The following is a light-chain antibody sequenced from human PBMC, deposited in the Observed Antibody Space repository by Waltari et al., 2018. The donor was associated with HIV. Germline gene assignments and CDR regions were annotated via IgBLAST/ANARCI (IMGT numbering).Light chain of an antibody. CDR1: SSNLGSNS. V-gene: IGLV1-47*01. Sequence: SVLTQPPSASGTPGQRVTISCSGSSSNLGSNSVYWYQQLPGTAPKLLIYRNNQRPSGVPDRFSGSKSGTSASLAISGLRSEDEADYYCAAWDDSLSGGFGGGTKLTVL. CDR2: RNN. CDR3: AAWDDSLSGG. J-gene: IGLJ3*02.